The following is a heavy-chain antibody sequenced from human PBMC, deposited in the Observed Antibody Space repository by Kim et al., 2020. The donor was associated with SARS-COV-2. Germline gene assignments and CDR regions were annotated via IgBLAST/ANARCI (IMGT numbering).Heavy chain of an antibody. V-gene: IGHV1-69*01. D-gene: IGHD3-10*01. J-gene: IGHJ5*02. CDR3: ARDGRMVRGVNYWFDP. Sequence: KFQGRVTITADESTSTAYMGLSSLRSEDTAVYYCARDGRMVRGVNYWFDPWGQGTLVTVSS.